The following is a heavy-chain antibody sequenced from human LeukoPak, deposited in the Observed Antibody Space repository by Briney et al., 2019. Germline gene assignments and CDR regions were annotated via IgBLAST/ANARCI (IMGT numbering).Heavy chain of an antibody. V-gene: IGHV5-10-1*01. CDR3: ARQGDLFLLDYGDSTLEWGY. D-gene: IGHD4-17*01. CDR2: IDPSDSDT. J-gene: IGHJ4*02. Sequence: HGESLKISCKGSGYSFTSYWINWVRQMPGKGLEWMGRIDPSDSDTNYGPSFQGHVTISADKSISTAYLQWSSLKASDTAMYYCARQGDLFLLDYGDSTLEWGYWGQGTLVTVSS. CDR1: GYSFTSYW.